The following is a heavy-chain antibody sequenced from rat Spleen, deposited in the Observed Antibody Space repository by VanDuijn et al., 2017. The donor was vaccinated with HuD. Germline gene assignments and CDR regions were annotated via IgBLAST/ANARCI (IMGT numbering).Heavy chain of an antibody. CDR2: VSTGGGST. J-gene: IGHJ3*01. Sequence: VQLVESGGGLVQPGRSLSCAASGFTFSSSPMAWVRQAPTKGLEWVATVSTGGGSTYYRDSVKGRFTISRVNAKSTLSLQMNILRSEDTATYYCATGPRILRIDWFPYWGQGTLVTVSS. V-gene: IGHV5-46*01. D-gene: IGHD1-6*01. CDR1: GFTFSSSP. CDR3: ATGPRILRIDWFPY.